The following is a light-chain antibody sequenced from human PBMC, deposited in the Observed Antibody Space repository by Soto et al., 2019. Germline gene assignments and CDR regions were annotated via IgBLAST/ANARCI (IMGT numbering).Light chain of an antibody. CDR2: EVR. CDR1: SSDVGGYEY. V-gene: IGLV2-14*01. CDR3: SSYRGGTTYV. J-gene: IGLJ1*01. Sequence: QSALTQPASVSVSPGQSITISCTGTSSDVGGYEYVSWYQQHPGKAPKLMIYEVRDRPSGVSSRFSGSKSGNTASLTISGLQAEDEADYYCSSYRGGTTYVFGTGTKVTVL.